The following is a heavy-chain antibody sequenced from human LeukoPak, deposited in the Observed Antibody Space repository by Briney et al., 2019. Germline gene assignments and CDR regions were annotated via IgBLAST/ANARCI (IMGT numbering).Heavy chain of an antibody. Sequence: GESLKISCKGSGYTFSSYWIGWVRQLPGKGLEWMGIIYPDDSYTRYSPSFQGQVTISADKSISTAHLQWSSLKASDTAMYYCARLAYCSNDVCYSNYYYSMDVWGKGTTVTVSS. D-gene: IGHD2-8*01. CDR3: ARLAYCSNDVCYSNYYYSMDV. CDR1: GYTFSSYW. J-gene: IGHJ6*03. V-gene: IGHV5-51*01. CDR2: IYPDDSYT.